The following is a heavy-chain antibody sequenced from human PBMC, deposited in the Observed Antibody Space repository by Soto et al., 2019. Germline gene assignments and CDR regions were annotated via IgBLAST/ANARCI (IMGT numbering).Heavy chain of an antibody. D-gene: IGHD3-22*01. CDR3: ATGGYDSSGYYIDY. V-gene: IGHV3-53*04. Sequence: GSLRLSCAASGFTVSSNYMSWVRQAPGKGLEWVSVIYSGGSTYYADSVKGRFTISRHNSKNTLYLQMNSLRAEDTAVYYCATGGYDSSGYYIDYWGQGTLVTVSS. CDR1: GFTVSSNY. CDR2: IYSGGST. J-gene: IGHJ4*02.